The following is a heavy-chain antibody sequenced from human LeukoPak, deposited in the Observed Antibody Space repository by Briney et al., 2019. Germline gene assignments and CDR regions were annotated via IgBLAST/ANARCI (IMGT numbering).Heavy chain of an antibody. Sequence: SETLSLTCAVSGGPFSGYFWSWIRQSSGKGLEWIGEIHNSGTTNYNPSLNSRVTISEDTSKNQFYLNLSSWTAADTAVYYCARRYYYNLGSFPFDFWGQGTLSPSPQ. D-gene: IGHD3-10*01. CDR1: GGPFSGYF. CDR3: ARRYYYNLGSFPFDF. J-gene: IGHJ4*02. V-gene: IGHV4-34*01. CDR2: IHNSGTT.